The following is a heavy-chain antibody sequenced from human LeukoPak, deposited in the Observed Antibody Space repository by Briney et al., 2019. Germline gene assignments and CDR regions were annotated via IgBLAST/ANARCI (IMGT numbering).Heavy chain of an antibody. CDR2: IYYSGST. Sequence: SETLSLTCTVSGGSISSSSYCWGWLRQPPGTGLEWIGSIYYSGSTYYNPSLKSRVTISVDTSKNQFSLKLSSVTAADTAVYYCARVVSGYCSGGSCYPIPYFDYWGQGTLVTVSS. D-gene: IGHD2-15*01. J-gene: IGHJ4*02. CDR1: GGSISSSSYC. V-gene: IGHV4-39*07. CDR3: ARVVSGYCSGGSCYPIPYFDY.